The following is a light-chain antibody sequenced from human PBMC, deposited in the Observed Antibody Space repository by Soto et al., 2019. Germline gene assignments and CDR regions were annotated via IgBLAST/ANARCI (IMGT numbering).Light chain of an antibody. J-gene: IGLJ1*01. V-gene: IGLV2-8*01. CDR1: SGDVGGYDY. Sequence: QSALTQPPSASGSPGQSVTISCTGTSGDVGGYDYVSWYQQHPGKAPKLMIYDVTKRPSVVPDRFSGSKSGNTASLTVSGLQAEDEADYYCSSFGVSNNVFGTGTKLTVL. CDR2: DVT. CDR3: SSFGVSNNV.